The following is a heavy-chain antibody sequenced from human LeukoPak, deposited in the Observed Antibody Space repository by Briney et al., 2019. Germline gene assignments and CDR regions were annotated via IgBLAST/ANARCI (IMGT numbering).Heavy chain of an antibody. V-gene: IGHV3-23*01. CDR3: ATRMVRGVTLHPDY. Sequence: GGSLRLSCAASGFTFSSYAMSWVRQAPGKGLEWVSAISGSGGSTYYADSVKGRFTISRDNSKNTLYLQMNSLRAEDTAVYYCATRMVRGVTLHPDYWGQGTLVTASS. J-gene: IGHJ4*02. CDR1: GFTFSSYA. CDR2: ISGSGGST. D-gene: IGHD3-10*01.